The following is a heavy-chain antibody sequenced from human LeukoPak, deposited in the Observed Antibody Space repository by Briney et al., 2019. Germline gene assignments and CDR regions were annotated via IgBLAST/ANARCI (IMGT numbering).Heavy chain of an antibody. J-gene: IGHJ6*02. Sequence: GGSLRLSCAASGFTFSSYSMNWVRQAPGKGLEWVSYISSSSSTIYYADSVKGRFTISRDNAKNSLYLQMNSLRTEDTAVYYCAKAGGYYYYYGMDVWGQGTTVTVSS. CDR3: AKAGGYYYYYGMDV. V-gene: IGHV3-48*01. D-gene: IGHD4-23*01. CDR1: GFTFSSYS. CDR2: ISSSSSTI.